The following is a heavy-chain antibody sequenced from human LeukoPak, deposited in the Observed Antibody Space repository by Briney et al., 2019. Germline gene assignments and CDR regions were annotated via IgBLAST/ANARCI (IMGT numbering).Heavy chain of an antibody. Sequence: PSETLSLTCTVSGGSISSYYWSWIRQPPGKGLEWIGYIYYSGSTNYNPSLKSRVTISVDTSKNQFSLKLSSVTAADTAVYYCARHGITMVRGVIITLGWFDYWGQGTLVTVSS. D-gene: IGHD3-10*01. CDR3: ARHGITMVRGVIITLGWFDY. J-gene: IGHJ4*02. CDR2: IYYSGST. CDR1: GGSISSYY. V-gene: IGHV4-59*08.